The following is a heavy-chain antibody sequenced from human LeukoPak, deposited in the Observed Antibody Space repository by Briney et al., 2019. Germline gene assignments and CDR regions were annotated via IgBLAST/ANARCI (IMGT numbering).Heavy chain of an antibody. V-gene: IGHV3-23*01. CDR1: GFTFSSYA. D-gene: IGHD1-26*01. CDR3: AKDTYSTSPYYFDY. J-gene: IGHJ4*02. Sequence: GGSLRLSCAASGFTFSSYAMNWVRQAPGKGLEWVSAITDSGAYTYYADSVKGRFTISRDNSKNTLYLQMNSLRAEDTAVYYCAKDTYSTSPYYFDYWGQGTLVTVSS. CDR2: ITDSGAYT.